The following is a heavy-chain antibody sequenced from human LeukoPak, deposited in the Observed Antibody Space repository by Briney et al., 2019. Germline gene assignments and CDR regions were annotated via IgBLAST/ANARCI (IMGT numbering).Heavy chain of an antibody. D-gene: IGHD3-22*01. Sequence: GGSLTLSCAASGFTFSTYWMSWVRQAPGKGLEWVANIKEDGSEKYYGGSVKGRFTISRDNAKNSLYLQMNSLRAEDTAVYYCARDSSGYQWGQGTLVTVSS. J-gene: IGHJ4*02. CDR2: IKEDGSEK. V-gene: IGHV3-7*01. CDR3: ARDSSGYQ. CDR1: GFTFSTYW.